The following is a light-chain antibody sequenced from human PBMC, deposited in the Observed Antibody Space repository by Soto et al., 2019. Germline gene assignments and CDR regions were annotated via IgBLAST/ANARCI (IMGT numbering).Light chain of an antibody. CDR1: QSINSN. V-gene: IGKV3-15*01. CDR3: RHHADLLIT. J-gene: IGKJ5*01. Sequence: QSPASLSVSPGARASLSCRSSQSINSNLAWYQQQPGQAPRLLIYGASTRATAFPDRFSGSGSGRDVTLIISSGLADEFVVYYWRHHADLLITFGQGTRLEIK. CDR2: GAS.